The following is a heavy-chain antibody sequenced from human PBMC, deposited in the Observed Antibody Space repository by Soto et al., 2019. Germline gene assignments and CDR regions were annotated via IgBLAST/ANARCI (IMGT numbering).Heavy chain of an antibody. D-gene: IGHD2-2*01. J-gene: IGHJ4*02. CDR3: GRCTSTSCHLGSDY. CDR2: ISHDGINK. Sequence: GGSLRLSCAASGFTFSSYATNWVRQAPGKGLEWVALISHDGINKYYADSVRGRFTISRDSSTNTLYLQMNSLRAADTAVYYCGRCTSTSCHLGSDYWGQGTLVTVSS. CDR1: GFTFSSYA. V-gene: IGHV3-30-3*01.